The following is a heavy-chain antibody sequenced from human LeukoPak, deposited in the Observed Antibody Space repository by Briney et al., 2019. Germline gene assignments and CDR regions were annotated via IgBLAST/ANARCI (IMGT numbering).Heavy chain of an antibody. CDR3: ARGITSYYYGSGSYFDY. Sequence: SETLSLTCTVSGGSISNYYWGWIRQPPGKGLEWIGSIYHSGSTNYNPSLKSRVTISVDKSKNQFSLKLSSVTAADTALYYCARGITSYYYGSGSYFDYWGQGTLVTVSS. J-gene: IGHJ4*02. D-gene: IGHD3-10*01. CDR1: GGSISNYY. V-gene: IGHV4-59*12. CDR2: IYHSGST.